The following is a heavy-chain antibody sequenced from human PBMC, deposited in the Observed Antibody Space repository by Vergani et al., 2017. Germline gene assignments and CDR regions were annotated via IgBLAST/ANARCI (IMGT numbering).Heavy chain of an antibody. Sequence: EVQLVQSGAEVKKPGESLKISCKGSGYSFTSYWIGWVRQMPGKGLEWMGIIYPGDSDTRYSPSFQVQVTISADKSISTAYLQWSSLKASDTAMYYCARRSGYYDSSGAQDAFDIWGQGTMVTVSS. D-gene: IGHD3-22*01. V-gene: IGHV5-51*01. CDR1: GYSFTSYW. CDR2: IYPGDSDT. J-gene: IGHJ3*02. CDR3: ARRSGYYDSSGAQDAFDI.